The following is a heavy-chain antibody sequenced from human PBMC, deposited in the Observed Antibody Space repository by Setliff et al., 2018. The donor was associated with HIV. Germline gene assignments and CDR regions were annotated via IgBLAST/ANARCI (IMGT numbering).Heavy chain of an antibody. CDR2: IYPGDSVT. Sequence: GESLKISCKGSGYGFSSHWIAWVRQKPGKGLEWMGIIYPGDSVTRYSPSFQGQVTISVDTSVSTAYLQWSSLKASDTAMYFCATLTGTTGYWGQGTLVTVS. D-gene: IGHD1-7*01. V-gene: IGHV5-51*01. J-gene: IGHJ4*02. CDR1: GYGFSSHW. CDR3: ATLTGTTGY.